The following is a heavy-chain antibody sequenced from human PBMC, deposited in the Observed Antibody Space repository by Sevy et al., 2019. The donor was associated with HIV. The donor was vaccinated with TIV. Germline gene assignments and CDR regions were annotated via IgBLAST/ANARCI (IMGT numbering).Heavy chain of an antibody. CDR3: ASVGNYDSSGDAFDI. D-gene: IGHD3-22*01. CDR1: GFTFSSYW. CDR2: IKQDGSEK. J-gene: IGHJ3*02. Sequence: GESLKISCAASGFTFSSYWMSWVRQAPGKGLEWVANIKQDGSEKYYVDCVKGRFTISRDNAKNSLYLQMNSLRAEDTAVYYCASVGNYDSSGDAFDIWGQGTMVTISS. V-gene: IGHV3-7*01.